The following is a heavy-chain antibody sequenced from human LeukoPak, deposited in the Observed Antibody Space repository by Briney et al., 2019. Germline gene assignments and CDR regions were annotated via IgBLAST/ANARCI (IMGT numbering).Heavy chain of an antibody. J-gene: IGHJ4*02. CDR1: GGSISSYY. CDR3: AREGMGPGYFDY. D-gene: IGHD1-14*01. Sequence: SETLSLTCTVSGGSISSYYWSWIRQPPGKGLEWIGYIYYSGSTNYNTSLKSRVTISVDTSKNQFSLKLSSVTAADTAVYYCAREGMGPGYFDYWGQGTLVTVSS. CDR2: IYYSGST. V-gene: IGHV4-59*01.